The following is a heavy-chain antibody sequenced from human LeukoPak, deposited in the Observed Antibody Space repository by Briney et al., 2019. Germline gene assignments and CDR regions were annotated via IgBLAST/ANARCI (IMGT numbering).Heavy chain of an antibody. V-gene: IGHV4-39*07. CDR2: IYHSGST. D-gene: IGHD3-10*01. CDR1: GGSISSSSYY. CDR3: ARAEVRGVIITPYYYYGMDV. Sequence: SETLSLTCTVSGGSISSSSYYWGWIRQPPGKGLEWIGEIYHSGSTNYNPSLKSRVTISVDKSKDQFSLKLSSVTAADTAVYYCARAEVRGVIITPYYYYGMDVWGQGTTVTVSS. J-gene: IGHJ6*02.